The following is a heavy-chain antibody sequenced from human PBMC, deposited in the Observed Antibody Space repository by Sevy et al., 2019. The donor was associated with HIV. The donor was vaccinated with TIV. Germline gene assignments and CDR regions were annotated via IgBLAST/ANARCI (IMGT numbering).Heavy chain of an antibody. D-gene: IGHD6-25*01. CDR3: ARRGGHYYYYGMDV. J-gene: IGHJ6*02. Sequence: GGSLRLSCAASGFTFSSYSMNWVRQAPGKGLEWVSSISSSSSYIYYADSVKGRFTISRDNAKNSLYLQMNSLRAEDTAVYYCARRGGHYYYYGMDVWGQETTVTVSS. CDR2: ISSSSSYI. CDR1: GFTFSSYS. V-gene: IGHV3-21*01.